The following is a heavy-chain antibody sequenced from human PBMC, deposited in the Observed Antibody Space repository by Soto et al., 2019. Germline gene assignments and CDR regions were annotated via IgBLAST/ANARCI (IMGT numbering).Heavy chain of an antibody. J-gene: IGHJ5*02. D-gene: IGHD1-1*01. CDR2: ISGSGGSA. CDR1: GFTFASFA. CDR3: AAGSTTGMAWFDP. Sequence: EVQLLESGGGLVQPGGSLRLSCAASGFTFASFAMSWVRQARGKGLEWVSGISGSGGSAFYADSVKGRFTISRDNFKNTLYLRMNSLRAEDTAVYYCAAGSTTGMAWFDPWGQGTLVTVSS. V-gene: IGHV3-23*01.